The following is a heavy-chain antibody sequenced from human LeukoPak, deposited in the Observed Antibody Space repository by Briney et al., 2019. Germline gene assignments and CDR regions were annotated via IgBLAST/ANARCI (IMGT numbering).Heavy chain of an antibody. CDR2: IYYTGST. D-gene: IGHD6-19*01. V-gene: IGHV4-59*08. J-gene: IGHJ3*02. Sequence: SETLSLTCTVSGGSISSYYWSWIRQPPGKGLEWIGYIYYTGSTNYNPSLKSRVTISVDTSKNQFSLKLSSVTAADTAVYYCATTSSGIAVAGTVFAFDIWGQGTTVTVSS. CDR3: ATTSSGIAVAGTVFAFDI. CDR1: GGSISSYY.